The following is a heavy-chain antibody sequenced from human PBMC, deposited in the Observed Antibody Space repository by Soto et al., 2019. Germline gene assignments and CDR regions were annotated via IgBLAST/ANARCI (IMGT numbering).Heavy chain of an antibody. J-gene: IGHJ6*02. V-gene: IGHV3-49*04. CDR1: GFTLGDYA. Sequence: GGSLRLSCTASGFTLGDYAMSWVRQAPGKGLEWVGFIRSKAYGGTTEYAASVKGRFTISRDDSKSIAYLQMNSLKTEDTAVYYCTTPKEHYYSYGMDVWGQGTTVTVSS. CDR2: IRSKAYGGTT. CDR3: TTPKEHYYSYGMDV.